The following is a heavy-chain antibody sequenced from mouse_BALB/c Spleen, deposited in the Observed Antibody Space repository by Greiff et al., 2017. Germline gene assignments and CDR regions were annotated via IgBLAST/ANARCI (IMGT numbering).Heavy chain of an antibody. CDR2: IYPYNGGT. J-gene: IGHJ3*01. CDR1: GYTFTDYN. CDR3: ARDGYCICFAY. V-gene: IGHV1S29*02. Sequence: VQLQQSGPELVKPGASVKISCKASGYTFTDYNMHWVKQSHGKSLEWIGNIYPYNGGTGYNQKFKSKATLTVDNSSSTAYMELRSLTSEDSAVYYCARDGYCICFAYWGQGTLVTVSA. D-gene: IGHD2-3*01.